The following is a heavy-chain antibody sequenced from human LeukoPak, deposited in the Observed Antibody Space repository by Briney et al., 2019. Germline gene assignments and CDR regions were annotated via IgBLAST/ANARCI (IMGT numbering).Heavy chain of an antibody. CDR3: AKGPGTGSAFDI. D-gene: IGHD1-14*01. J-gene: IGHJ3*02. Sequence: PGGSLRLSCAASGFTFSSNGMHWVRQAPGKGLEWVAVIWYDGSNKFYADSVKGRFNISRDNSRNTLYLQMNSLRADDTAVYYCAKGPGTGSAFDIWGQGTMVTVSS. V-gene: IGHV3-33*06. CDR2: IWYDGSNK. CDR1: GFTFSSNG.